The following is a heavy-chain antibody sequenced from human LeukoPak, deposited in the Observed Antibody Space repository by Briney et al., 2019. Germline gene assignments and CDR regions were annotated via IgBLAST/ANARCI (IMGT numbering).Heavy chain of an antibody. CDR3: ARGHHYYDSSAYYY. D-gene: IGHD3-22*01. Sequence: GGSLRLSCEASGFTFISYWMHWVRQAQGKGLEWVLRINSDGSTTSYAASVKGRFTISRDTAKNTLYLQMNSLRAEDTAVYYCARGHHYYDSSAYYYWGQGTLVTVSS. V-gene: IGHV3-74*01. CDR2: INSDGSTT. CDR1: GFTFISYW. J-gene: IGHJ4*02.